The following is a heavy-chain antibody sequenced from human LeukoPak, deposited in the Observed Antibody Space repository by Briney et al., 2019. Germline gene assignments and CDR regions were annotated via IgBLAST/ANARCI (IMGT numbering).Heavy chain of an antibody. CDR3: ARGRRLGSGSYYYYYYMDV. CDR1: GVSISSGGYS. J-gene: IGHJ6*03. CDR2: IYYSGTT. D-gene: IGHD3-10*01. Sequence: SETLSLTCTVSGVSISSGGYSWSWIRQTPGKGLEWIGYIYYSGTTYYNPSLKSRVTMSLDTSKNQFSLRLSSVTAADTAVYYCARGRRLGSGSYYYYYYMDVWGKGTTVTVSS. V-gene: IGHV4-30-4*07.